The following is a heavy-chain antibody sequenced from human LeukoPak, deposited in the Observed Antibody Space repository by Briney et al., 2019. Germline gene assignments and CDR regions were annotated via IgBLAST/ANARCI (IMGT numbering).Heavy chain of an antibody. J-gene: IGHJ2*01. Sequence: ASVKVSCKASGYTFTSYGISWVRQAPGQGLEWMGWISAYNGNTKYAQRLQGRVTMTTDTSTSIAYMELRSLRSDDTSVYYCARITMVRGVIFEWYFDLWGRGTLVTVSS. CDR1: GYTFTSYG. D-gene: IGHD3-10*01. CDR3: ARITMVRGVIFEWYFDL. CDR2: ISAYNGNT. V-gene: IGHV1-18*01.